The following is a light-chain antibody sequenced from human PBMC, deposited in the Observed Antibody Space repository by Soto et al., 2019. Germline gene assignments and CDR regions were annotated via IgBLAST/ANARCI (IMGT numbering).Light chain of an antibody. CDR3: QQYNNWPGT. V-gene: IGKV3-15*01. CDR2: GAS. J-gene: IGKJ1*01. Sequence: ELVITHSPATLSVSPGERATLSCRASQSVSSNLAWYQQKPGQAPRLLIYGASTRATGIPARFSGSGSGTEFTLTISSLQSEDFAVYYCQQYNNWPGTFGQGTKV. CDR1: QSVSSN.